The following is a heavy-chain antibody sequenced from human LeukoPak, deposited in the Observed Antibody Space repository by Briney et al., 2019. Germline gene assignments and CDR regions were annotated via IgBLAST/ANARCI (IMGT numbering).Heavy chain of an antibody. Sequence: SETLSLTCTVSGDSITSGRYYWSWIRQPPGKGLEWIGYFSYTGSTNYNPSLRSRVAISADTSKNQFSLRLSSVTAADTAVYYCAVTTEYYYMDVWGKGTTVTVSS. D-gene: IGHD1-26*01. CDR2: FSYTGST. V-gene: IGHV4-61*01. CDR1: GDSITSGRYY. J-gene: IGHJ6*03. CDR3: AVTTEYYYMDV.